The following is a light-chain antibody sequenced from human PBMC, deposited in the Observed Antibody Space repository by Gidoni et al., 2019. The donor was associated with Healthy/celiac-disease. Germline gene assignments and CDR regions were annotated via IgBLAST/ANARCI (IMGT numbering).Light chain of an antibody. V-gene: IGKV1-39*01. CDR1: QSISSY. CDR3: QQSYSTQGT. CDR2: AAS. J-gene: IGKJ3*01. Sequence: IQMTQSPSSLSASVGDRVTITCRASQSISSYLNWYQQKPGTAPKLLIDAASSLQSGVPSRFSGSGSGTDFTLTISSLQPEDFAIYYCQQSYSTQGTFXPXTKVDLK.